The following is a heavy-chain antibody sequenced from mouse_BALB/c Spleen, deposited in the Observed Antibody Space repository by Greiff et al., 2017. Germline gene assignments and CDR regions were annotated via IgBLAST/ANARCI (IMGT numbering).Heavy chain of an antibody. Sequence: VQLQQSGPGLVQPSQSLSITCTVSGFSLTSYGVHWVRQSPGKGLEWLGVIWSGGSTDYNAAFISRLSISKDNSKSQVFFKMNSLQANDTAIYYCARTGGTRMGLGPFYWGQGTTLTVSS. CDR3: ARTGGTRMGLGPFY. J-gene: IGHJ2*01. CDR2: IWSGGST. V-gene: IGHV2-2*02. D-gene: IGHD3-3*01. CDR1: GFSLTSYG.